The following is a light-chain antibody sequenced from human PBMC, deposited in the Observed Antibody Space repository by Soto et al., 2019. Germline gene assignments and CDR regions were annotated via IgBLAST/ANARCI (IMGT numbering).Light chain of an antibody. CDR3: CSYAGANTFV. J-gene: IGLJ1*01. Sequence: QSALTQPASVSGSPGQSITISCTGTSSDVGSYNPVSWYQQHPGKAPKLMIYEGNKRPSGVSNRFSGSKSANTASLTISGLQTEDEADYSCCSYAGANTFVFGTGTKVTVL. CDR1: SSDVGSYNP. CDR2: EGN. V-gene: IGLV2-23*01.